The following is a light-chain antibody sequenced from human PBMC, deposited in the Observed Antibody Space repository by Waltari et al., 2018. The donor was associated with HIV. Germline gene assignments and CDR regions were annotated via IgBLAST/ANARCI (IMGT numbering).Light chain of an antibody. V-gene: IGKV3-11*01. CDR3: LQRTNWPVT. J-gene: IGKJ4*01. Sequence: IVFTQSPATLYFFPGERATLSCRARQSVGSSLVWYQQNPGQAPRLLIYDASTRATGIPARFSGSGSGTDFTLTISSLEPEDFAIYYCLQRTNWPVTFGGGTKVEIK. CDR2: DAS. CDR1: QSVGSS.